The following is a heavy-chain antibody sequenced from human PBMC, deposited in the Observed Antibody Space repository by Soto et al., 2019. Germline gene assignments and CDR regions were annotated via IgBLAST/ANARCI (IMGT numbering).Heavy chain of an antibody. V-gene: IGHV3-74*01. CDR1: GFTFSYYW. D-gene: IGHD3-16*01. CDR3: ARGDLGAFDH. J-gene: IGHJ3*01. Sequence: EVQLVASGGGLVRPGGSLRLSCAASGFTFSYYWMHWVRQAPGTGLVWVSRIHSDGSSTTYADFVKGRFIISRDNARNTVDLQMNSVRVEDTAVYYFARGDLGAFDHLGQGTMVTVSS. CDR2: IHSDGSST.